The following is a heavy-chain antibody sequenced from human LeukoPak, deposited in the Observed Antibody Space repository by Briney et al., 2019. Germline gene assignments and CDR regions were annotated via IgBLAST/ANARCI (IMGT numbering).Heavy chain of an antibody. CDR3: ASTNSLDY. J-gene: IGHJ4*02. Sequence: GGSLRLSCAASGFTFSDYHMSWVRQAPGKGLEWVANIKADGSEKYYVDSVKGRFTISRDNAKNSLHLQMNSLSVEDTAVYYCASTNSLDYWGQGTLVTVPS. D-gene: IGHD4-23*01. CDR2: IKADGSEK. CDR1: GFTFSDYH. V-gene: IGHV3-7*01.